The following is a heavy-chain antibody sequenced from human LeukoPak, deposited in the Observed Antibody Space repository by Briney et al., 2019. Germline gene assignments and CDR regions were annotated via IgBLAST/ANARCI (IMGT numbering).Heavy chain of an antibody. CDR1: GVTFSSYA. J-gene: IGHJ4*02. Sequence: GGSLRLSCAASGVTFSSYAMSWVRQAPGKGLEWVSAISGSGGSTYYADSVKGRFTISRDNSQNTLYLQMHSLSAEDTAVYYCAKTSADPTFDHWGQGNLVTVSS. V-gene: IGHV3-23*01. CDR2: ISGSGGST. D-gene: IGHD4-17*01. CDR3: AKTSADPTFDH.